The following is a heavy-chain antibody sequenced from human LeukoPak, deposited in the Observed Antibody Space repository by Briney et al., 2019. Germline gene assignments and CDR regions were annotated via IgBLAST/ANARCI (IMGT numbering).Heavy chain of an antibody. D-gene: IGHD6-13*01. Sequence: ASVKVSCKASGYTFTSYGISWVRQATGQGLEWMGWMNPNSGNTGYAQKFQGRVTMTRNTSISTAYMELSSLRSEDTAVYYCARLPASIAAPFAWGQGTLVTVSS. J-gene: IGHJ5*02. CDR1: GYTFTSYG. CDR2: MNPNSGNT. CDR3: ARLPASIAAPFA. V-gene: IGHV1-8*02.